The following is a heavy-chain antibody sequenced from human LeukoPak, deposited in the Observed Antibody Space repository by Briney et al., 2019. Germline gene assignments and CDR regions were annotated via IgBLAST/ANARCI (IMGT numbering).Heavy chain of an antibody. V-gene: IGHV3-23*01. CDR3: AKGGMVVTAPIFDS. D-gene: IGHD2-21*02. CDR1: GFRYSHYG. Sequence: GGSLRLSCVASGFRYSHYGMNWVRQAPGKGLEWVSGITSDSRGIYYADSVKGRFTIYRDNSKMTLYLQMDSLGVEDTALYYCAKGGMVVTAPIFDSWGQGTLLTVSS. J-gene: IGHJ4*02. CDR2: ITSDSRGI.